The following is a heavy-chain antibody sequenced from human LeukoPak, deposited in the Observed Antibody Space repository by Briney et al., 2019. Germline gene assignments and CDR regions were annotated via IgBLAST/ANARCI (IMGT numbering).Heavy chain of an antibody. CDR1: AGSISSTNSY. CDR2: IYYSRST. CDR3: ARPGAWGSLDY. D-gene: IGHD3-10*01. V-gene: IGHV4-39*01. J-gene: IGHJ4*02. Sequence: PSETLSLTCTVSAGSISSTNSYWGWIRHPPGKGLEWIGTIYYSRSTYYNPSLRSRVTISVDTSKNQFSLKLSSVTAADTAVYYCARPGAWGSLDYWGQGTLVTVSS.